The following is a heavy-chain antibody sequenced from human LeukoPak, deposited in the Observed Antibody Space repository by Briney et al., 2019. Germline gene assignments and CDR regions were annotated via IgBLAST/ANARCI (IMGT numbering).Heavy chain of an antibody. CDR1: GFTFSSNA. CDR3: ARYFN. J-gene: IGHJ4*02. D-gene: IGHD2/OR15-2a*01. Sequence: GGSLRLSCAASGFTFSSNAMSWVRQAPGKGLEWVSVFSGGSTYYAASVKGRFTISRDNSKNTLYLQMNSLRAEDTAVYYCARYFNWGQGTLVTVSS. CDR2: FSGGST. V-gene: IGHV3-66*02.